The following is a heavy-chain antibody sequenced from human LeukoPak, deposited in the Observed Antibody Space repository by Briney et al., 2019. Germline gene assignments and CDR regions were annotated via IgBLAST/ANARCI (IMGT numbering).Heavy chain of an antibody. CDR1: GGSISSYY. CDR3: ARDRGEYSSSSAYYSYYYMDV. J-gene: IGHJ6*03. D-gene: IGHD6-6*01. CDR2: FYTSGST. Sequence: PSETLSLTCSVSGGSISSYYWSWLRQPAGKGLEWIGRFYTSGSTNYNPSLKSRVTMSVDTSKNQFSLKLTSVTAADTAVYYCARDRGEYSSSSAYYSYYYMDVWGKGTTVTVSS. V-gene: IGHV4-4*07.